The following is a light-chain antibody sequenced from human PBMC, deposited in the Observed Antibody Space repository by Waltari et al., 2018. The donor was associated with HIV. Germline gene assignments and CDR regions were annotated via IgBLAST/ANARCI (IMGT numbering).Light chain of an antibody. J-gene: IGKJ1*01. V-gene: IGKV3-15*01. CDR3: QQYNNWPPWT. Sequence: EIVMTQSPATLSVSLGDIATVSCRASQSIRSNLAWYQQKPGQAPRLLIYCASTMATVIPARFSGSGSGTEFTLTISSLQSEDFAVYYCQQYNNWPPWTFGQGTKVEIK. CDR1: QSIRSN. CDR2: CAS.